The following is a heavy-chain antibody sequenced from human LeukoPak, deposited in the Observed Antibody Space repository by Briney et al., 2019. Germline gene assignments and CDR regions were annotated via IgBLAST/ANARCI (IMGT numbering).Heavy chain of an antibody. V-gene: IGHV3-23*01. CDR1: GLTSSSYA. CDR3: AKGHVGYVSGLFDY. CDR2: ISGSGGST. Sequence: PGGSLRLSYAASGLTSSSYAMNWVRQAPGKGLEWVSSISGSGGSTYYADSVKGRFTISRDNSKNTLYLQMNSLRAEDTAVYYCAKGHVGYVSGLFDYWGQGTLVTVSS. J-gene: IGHJ4*02. D-gene: IGHD3-22*01.